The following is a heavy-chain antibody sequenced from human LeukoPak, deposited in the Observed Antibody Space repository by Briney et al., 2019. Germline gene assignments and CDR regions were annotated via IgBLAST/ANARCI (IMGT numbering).Heavy chain of an antibody. J-gene: IGHJ4*02. CDR2: ISYDGSNK. D-gene: IGHD6-13*01. CDR3: TKANFRATAGTAVDD. V-gene: IGHV3-30-3*01. CDR1: GFTFTNYA. Sequence: GRSLRLSCAASGFTFTNYAIHWVCQAPGKGLEWVAVISYDGSNKYYADSVKGRFTISRDSSKNMVYLQMNSLRAEDTAVYYCTKANFRATAGTAVDDWGQGTLVTVSS.